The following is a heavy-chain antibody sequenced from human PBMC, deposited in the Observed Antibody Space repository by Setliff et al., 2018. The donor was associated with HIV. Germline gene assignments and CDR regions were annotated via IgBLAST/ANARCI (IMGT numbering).Heavy chain of an antibody. CDR2: INPNSGGT. CDR1: GYSFTDYP. Sequence: ASVKVSCKASGYSFTDYPLHWVRQVPGHGLEWMGWINPNSGGTNYAQRFQGRVTMTRDTSISTAYMELSRLRSDDTAVYFCARGWRGQDSYYYGMDVWGQGTTVTVSS. J-gene: IGHJ6*02. D-gene: IGHD1-1*01. V-gene: IGHV1-2*02. CDR3: ARGWRGQDSYYYGMDV.